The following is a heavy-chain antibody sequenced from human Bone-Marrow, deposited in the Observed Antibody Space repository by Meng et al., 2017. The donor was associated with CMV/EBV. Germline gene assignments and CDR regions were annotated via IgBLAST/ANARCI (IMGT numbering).Heavy chain of an antibody. CDR3: AKDNGGSYYYGMDV. V-gene: IGHV3-9*03. CDR1: GFTFDDYA. Sequence: SLKTSCASSGFTFDDYAMHWVRQAPGKGLEWVSGISWISGSIGYADSVKGRFTISRDNAKNSLYLQMNSLRAEDMALYYCAKDNGGSYYYGMDVWGQGTTVTISS. J-gene: IGHJ6*02. D-gene: IGHD3-10*01. CDR2: ISWISGSI.